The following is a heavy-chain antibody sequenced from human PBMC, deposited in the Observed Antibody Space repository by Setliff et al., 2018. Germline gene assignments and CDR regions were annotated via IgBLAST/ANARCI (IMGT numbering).Heavy chain of an antibody. CDR3: ARQPTGTYQWTFDS. J-gene: IGHJ4*02. CDR2: AHQSGTT. D-gene: IGHD1-26*01. CDR1: DYSITNNYY. V-gene: IGHV4-38-2*01. Sequence: SETLSLTCAVSDYSITNNYYWGWIRQAPGKGLEWIGTAHQSGTTFYNPSLKGRVTMSVDTSKSQFSLKLNSVTATDTAVYYCARQPTGTYQWTFDSWGQGTLVT.